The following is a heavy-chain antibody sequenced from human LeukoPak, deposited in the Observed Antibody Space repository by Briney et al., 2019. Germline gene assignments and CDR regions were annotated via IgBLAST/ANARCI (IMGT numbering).Heavy chain of an antibody. CDR1: GFTFSSTY. J-gene: IGHJ4*02. D-gene: IGHD6-19*01. Sequence: GGSLRLSCAASGFTFSSTYMTWVRQAPGKGLEWVSIIYTIGSIDYADSVKGRFTISRDTSTNTLYLQMNSLRAEDTAVYYCARGRPGIAVAGSGFDYWGQGTLVTVSS. CDR3: ARGRPGIAVAGSGFDY. CDR2: IYTIGSI. V-gene: IGHV3-53*01.